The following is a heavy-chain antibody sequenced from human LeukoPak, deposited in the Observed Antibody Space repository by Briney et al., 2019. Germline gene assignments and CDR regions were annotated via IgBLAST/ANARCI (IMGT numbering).Heavy chain of an antibody. CDR3: ARDGDTVFDY. Sequence: GGSLRLSCAASGFTFSSYSMNWVRQAPGKGLEWVSYISSSSSTIYYADSVKGRFTISRDNAKNSLYLQMNGLRAEDTAVYYCARDGDTVFDYWGQGTLVTVSS. D-gene: IGHD7-27*01. CDR2: ISSSSSTI. J-gene: IGHJ4*02. CDR1: GFTFSSYS. V-gene: IGHV3-48*01.